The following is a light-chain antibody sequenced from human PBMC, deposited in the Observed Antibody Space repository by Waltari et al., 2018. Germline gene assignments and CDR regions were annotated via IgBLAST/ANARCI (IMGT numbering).Light chain of an antibody. V-gene: IGKV3-20*01. J-gene: IGKJ1*01. CDR2: DAS. Sequence: EIVLTQSPGTLSLSPGERATLSCRTSQRLSRPLPWYQQKPGQAPRLIIYDASRRATGIPDRFIGSGSGTDFSLTISRLEPEDFAVYYCQHYVTLPATFGQGTRVELK. CDR3: QHYVTLPAT. CDR1: QRLSRP.